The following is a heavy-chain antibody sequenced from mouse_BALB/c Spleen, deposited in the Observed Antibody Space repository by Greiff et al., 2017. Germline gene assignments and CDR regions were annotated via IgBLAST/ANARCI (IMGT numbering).Heavy chain of an antibody. CDR2: INPSNGGT. V-gene: IGHV1S81*02. J-gene: IGHJ4*01. CDR3: TREGTARAYYAMDY. CDR1: GYTFTSYY. Sequence: QVQLQQPGAELVKPGASVKLSCKASGYTFTSYYMYWVKQRPGQGLEWIGGINPSNGGTNFNEKFKSKATLTVDKSSSTAYMQLSSLTSEDSAVYYCTREGTARAYYAMDYWGQGTSVTVSA. D-gene: IGHD3-2*01.